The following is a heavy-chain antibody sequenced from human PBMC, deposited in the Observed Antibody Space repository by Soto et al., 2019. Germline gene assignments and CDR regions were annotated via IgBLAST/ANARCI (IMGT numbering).Heavy chain of an antibody. CDR2: IYYSGST. CDR3: ARARTIFGVVIKPTIFDY. D-gene: IGHD3-3*01. Sequence: PXETLSLTCTVSGGSISSGGYYGSWIRQHPGKGLEWIGYIYYSGSTYYNPSLKSRVTISVDTSKNQFSLKLSSVTAADTAVYYCARARTIFGVVIKPTIFDYWGQGTRVTVSS. CDR1: GGSISSGGYY. J-gene: IGHJ4*02. V-gene: IGHV4-31*03.